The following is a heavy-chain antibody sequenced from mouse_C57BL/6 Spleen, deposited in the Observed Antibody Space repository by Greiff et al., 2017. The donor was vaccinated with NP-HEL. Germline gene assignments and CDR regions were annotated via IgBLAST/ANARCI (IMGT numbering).Heavy chain of an antibody. CDR3: AREVRGYYFDY. D-gene: IGHD2-5*01. J-gene: IGHJ2*01. V-gene: IGHV1-80*01. Sequence: VQLQQSGAELVKPGASVKISCKASGYAFSSYWMNWVKQRPGKGLEWIGQIYPGDGDTNYNGKFKGKATLTADKSSSTAYMQLSSLTSEDSAVYFCAREVRGYYFDYWGQGTTLTVSS. CDR2: IYPGDGDT. CDR1: GYAFSSYW.